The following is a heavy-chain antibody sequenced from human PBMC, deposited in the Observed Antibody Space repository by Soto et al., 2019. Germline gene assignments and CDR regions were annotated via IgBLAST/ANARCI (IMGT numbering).Heavy chain of an antibody. D-gene: IGHD1-26*01. CDR1: GLNLIDYT. J-gene: IGHJ3*01. CDR3: VKAGKFKAFDV. V-gene: IGHV3-43*01. CDR2: ISWTGDSS. Sequence: VQLVESGGVAVQAGGSLRLSCVASGLNLIDYTMHWVRQVPGKGLEWVSLISWTGDSSDYADSVKSRFTISRDNTKNSLYLQMNTLRTDGTALYFCVKAGKFKAFDVWGQGTLVTVSS.